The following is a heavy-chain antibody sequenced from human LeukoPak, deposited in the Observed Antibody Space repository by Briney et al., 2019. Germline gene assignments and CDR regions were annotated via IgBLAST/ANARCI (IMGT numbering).Heavy chain of an antibody. CDR3: ARIGGYCSGGSCYRGRYYYYYMDV. J-gene: IGHJ6*03. CDR2: INHSGST. V-gene: IGHV4-34*01. D-gene: IGHD2-15*01. CDR1: GGSFSGYY. Sequence: SETLSLTCAVYGGSFSGYYWSWIRQPPGKGLEWIGEINHSGSTNYNPSLKSRVTISVDTSKNQLSLKLSSVTAADTAVYYCARIGGYCSGGSCYRGRYYYYYMDVWGKGTTVTVSS.